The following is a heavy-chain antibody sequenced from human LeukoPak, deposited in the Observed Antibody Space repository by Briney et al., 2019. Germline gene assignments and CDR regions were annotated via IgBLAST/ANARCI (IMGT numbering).Heavy chain of an antibody. CDR1: GFTFSSYG. J-gene: IGHJ4*02. CDR3: ARDGQYYFDTPGLYGGLNL. CDR2: IRYDGSNK. V-gene: IGHV3-30*02. Sequence: GGSLRLSCAASGFTFSSYGIHWVRQAPGKGLEWVAFIRYDGSNKYYADSVKGRFTISRDNAENTLYLQMDSLRAEDTAVYYCARDGQYYFDTPGLYGGLNLWGQGALVTVSS. D-gene: IGHD3-22*01.